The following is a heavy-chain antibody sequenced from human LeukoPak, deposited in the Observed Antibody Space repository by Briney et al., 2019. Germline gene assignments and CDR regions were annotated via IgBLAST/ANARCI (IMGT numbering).Heavy chain of an antibody. CDR3: ARVSRFVVEAFNFDY. CDR2: INPSGGST. D-gene: IGHD2-15*01. V-gene: IGHV1-46*01. J-gene: IGHJ4*02. CDR1: GYTFTDSG. Sequence: VASVRVSCKASGYTFTDSGISWVRQAPGQGLEWMGIINPSGGSTSYAQKFQGRVTMTRDMSTSTVYMELSSLRSEDTAVYYCARVSRFVVEAFNFDYWGQGTLVTVSS.